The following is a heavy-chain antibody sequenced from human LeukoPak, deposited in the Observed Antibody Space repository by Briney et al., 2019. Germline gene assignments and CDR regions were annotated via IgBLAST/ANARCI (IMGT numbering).Heavy chain of an antibody. J-gene: IGHJ4*02. D-gene: IGHD3-9*01. CDR2: INPSGGST. CDR1: GYTFTSYY. CDR3: ARDDILTGGFDY. Sequence: GASVKVSCKASGYTFTSYYMHWVRQAPGQGLEWMGIINPSGGSTSYAQKFQGRVTMTRDTSTSTVYMELSSLGSEDTAVYYCARDDILTGGFDYWGQGTLVTVSS. V-gene: IGHV1-46*01.